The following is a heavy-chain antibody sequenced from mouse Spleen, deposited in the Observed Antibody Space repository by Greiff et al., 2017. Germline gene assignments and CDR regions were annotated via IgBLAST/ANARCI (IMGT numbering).Heavy chain of an antibody. CDR1: GYSITSGYY. CDR3: ARDWILRYYFDY. Sequence: ESGPGLVKPSQSLSLTCSVTGYSITSGYYWNWIRQFPGNKLEWMGYISYDGSNNYNPSLKNRISITRDTSKNQFFLKLNSVTTEDTATYYCARDWILRYYFDYWGQGTTLTVSS. J-gene: IGHJ2*01. CDR2: ISYDGSN. V-gene: IGHV3-6*01. D-gene: IGHD1-1*01.